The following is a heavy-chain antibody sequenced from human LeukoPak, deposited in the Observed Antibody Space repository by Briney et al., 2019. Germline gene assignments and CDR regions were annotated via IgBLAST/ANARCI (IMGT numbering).Heavy chain of an antibody. D-gene: IGHD3-10*01. Sequence: ASVKVSCKASGYTFTGYYMHWVRQAPGQGLEWMGWINPKSGGTNYAQKFQGRVTMTRDTSISTAYMELSRLRSDDTAVYYCARAPTMGVRGVETTHYYMDVWGKGTTVTVSS. CDR3: ARAPTMGVRGVETTHYYMDV. CDR2: INPKSGGT. J-gene: IGHJ6*03. CDR1: GYTFTGYY. V-gene: IGHV1-2*02.